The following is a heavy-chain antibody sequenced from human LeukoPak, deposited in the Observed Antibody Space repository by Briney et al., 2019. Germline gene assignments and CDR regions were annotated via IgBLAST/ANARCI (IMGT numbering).Heavy chain of an antibody. V-gene: IGHV1-8*01. CDR1: GHTFTSYD. Sequence: ASVKVSCKASGHTFTSYDINWVRQAPGQGLEWMGWMNPNSGNTGYAQKFQGRVTMTRNTSISTAYMELSSLRSEDTAVYYCARGTPDSSGYSPWGQGTMVTVSS. CDR2: MNPNSGNT. D-gene: IGHD3-22*01. CDR3: ARGTPDSSGYSP. J-gene: IGHJ3*01.